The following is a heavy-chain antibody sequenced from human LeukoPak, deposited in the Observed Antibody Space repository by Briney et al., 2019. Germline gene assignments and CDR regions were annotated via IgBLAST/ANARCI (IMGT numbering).Heavy chain of an antibody. J-gene: IGHJ4*02. CDR1: GFTFSSYW. CDR3: ARGGYRYEY. CDR2: IKEDGSEKK. D-gene: IGHD5-12*01. V-gene: IGHV3-7*04. Sequence: GGFLRLSCAASGFTFSSYWMSWVRQAPGKGLEWVANIKEDGSEKKYYEDSVKGRFTISRDNTKKSLYLQMNSLRAEDTAVYYCARGGYRYEYWGQGTLVTVSS.